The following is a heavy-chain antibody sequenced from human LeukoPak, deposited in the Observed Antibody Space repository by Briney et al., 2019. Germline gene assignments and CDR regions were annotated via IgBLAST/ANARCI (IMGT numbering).Heavy chain of an antibody. D-gene: IGHD2-15*01. CDR1: GFTFSSYE. CDR2: ISSSGSTI. V-gene: IGHV3-48*03. Sequence: PGGSLRLSCAASGFTFSSYEMNWVRQAPGKGLEWVSYISSSGSTIYYADSVKGRFTISGDNAKNSLYLQMNSLRAEDTAVYYCARDSAGDAFDIWGQGTMVTVPS. J-gene: IGHJ3*02. CDR3: ARDSAGDAFDI.